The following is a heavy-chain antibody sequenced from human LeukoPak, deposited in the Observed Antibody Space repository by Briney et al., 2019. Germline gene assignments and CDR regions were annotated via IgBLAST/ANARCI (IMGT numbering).Heavy chain of an antibody. D-gene: IGHD1-1*01. CDR3: ARGGLEPVDY. Sequence: GGSLRLSCAASGFTFSTYWMHWVRQAPGKGLVWVSRINTDGSSTSYADSVEGRFTISRDNAKNTLYLQMNSLRADDTAVYYCARGGLEPVDYWGQGTLVTVSS. CDR1: GFTFSTYW. V-gene: IGHV3-74*01. J-gene: IGHJ4*02. CDR2: INTDGSST.